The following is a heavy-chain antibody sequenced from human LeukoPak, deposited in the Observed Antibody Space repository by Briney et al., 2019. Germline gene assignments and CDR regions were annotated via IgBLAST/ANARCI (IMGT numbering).Heavy chain of an antibody. J-gene: IGHJ4*02. Sequence: PGGSLRLSCAASGFTFSSYSMNWVRQAPGKGLEWVSSISSSSSYLYYADSVKGRFTISRDNAKNSLYLQMNSLRAEDTAVYYCARVSDRSSWYSDYWGQGTLVTVSS. CDR1: GFTFSSYS. CDR3: ARVSDRSSWYSDY. CDR2: ISSSSSYL. V-gene: IGHV3-21*01. D-gene: IGHD6-13*01.